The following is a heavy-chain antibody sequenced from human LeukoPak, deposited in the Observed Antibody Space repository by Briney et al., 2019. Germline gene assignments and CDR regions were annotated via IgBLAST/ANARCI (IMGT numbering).Heavy chain of an antibody. Sequence: SETLSLTCTVSGGSISSGSYYWSWIRQPAGKGLEWIGRIYTSGSTNYNPSLKSRVTISVDTSKNQFSLKLSSVTAADTAVYYCARGPSRDGYKRKGSDYWGQGTLVTVSS. CDR3: ARGPSRDGYKRKGSDY. D-gene: IGHD5-24*01. V-gene: IGHV4-61*02. CDR2: IYTSGST. CDR1: GGSISSGSYY. J-gene: IGHJ4*02.